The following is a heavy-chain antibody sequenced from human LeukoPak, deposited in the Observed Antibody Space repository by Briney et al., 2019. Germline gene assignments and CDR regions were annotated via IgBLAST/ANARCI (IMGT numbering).Heavy chain of an antibody. CDR1: GGSISSYH. CDR2: IYDSGST. CDR3: ARGGASSIPFDP. V-gene: IGHV4-59*01. J-gene: IGHJ5*02. Sequence: SETLSLTCTVSGGSISSYHWSWFRQAPGKGLEWIGYIYDSGSTNFNPSLKSRVTISVDTSKNQFSLKLSSVTAAETAVYYCARGGASSIPFDPWGQGTLVTVSS. D-gene: IGHD2-2*01.